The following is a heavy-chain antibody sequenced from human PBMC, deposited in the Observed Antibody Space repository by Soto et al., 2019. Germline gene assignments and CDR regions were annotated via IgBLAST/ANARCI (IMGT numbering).Heavy chain of an antibody. CDR3: GTADRGTAAGGTVQ. Sequence: EVQVVESGGGLVQPGGSLRLSCAASGFTLSTYWMTWVRQAPGKGLEWVANIKQDGSEKYYVDSVKGRFTVSRDNAKKLLFLPINSLRSGGTGCYHWGTADRGTAAGGTVQWGQGTLVTVSS. CDR1: GFTLSTYW. J-gene: IGHJ4*02. V-gene: IGHV3-7*01. D-gene: IGHD6-13*01. CDR2: IKQDGSEK.